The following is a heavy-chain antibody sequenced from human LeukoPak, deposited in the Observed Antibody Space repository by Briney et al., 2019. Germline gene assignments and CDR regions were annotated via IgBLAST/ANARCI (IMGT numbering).Heavy chain of an antibody. J-gene: IGHJ3*02. D-gene: IGHD1-26*01. CDR3: ARGGSYRSAFDI. Sequence: GGSLRLSCAASGFTVSSNYMSWARQAPGRGLEWVSIIYSGGSTFYADSVKGRFTISRDNSKNTLYLQMNSLRAEDTAVYYCARGGSYRSAFDIWGQGTMVTVSS. CDR1: GFTVSSNY. CDR2: IYSGGST. V-gene: IGHV3-53*01.